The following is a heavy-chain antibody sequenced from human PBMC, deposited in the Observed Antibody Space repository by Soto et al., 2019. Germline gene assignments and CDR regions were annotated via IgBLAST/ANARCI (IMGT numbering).Heavy chain of an antibody. V-gene: IGHV3-11*01. Sequence: QVQLVESGGGLVKPGGSLRLSCAASGFTFSDYYMTWIRQAPGKGLERVSYIGSGGGSIYYADSVKGRFTISSDNAKSSLYLQMNSLRTEDTAVYYCARRRDFLDYWGQGTLVTVSS. CDR1: GFTFSDYY. D-gene: IGHD3-3*01. CDR2: IGSGGGSI. CDR3: ARRRDFLDY. J-gene: IGHJ4*02.